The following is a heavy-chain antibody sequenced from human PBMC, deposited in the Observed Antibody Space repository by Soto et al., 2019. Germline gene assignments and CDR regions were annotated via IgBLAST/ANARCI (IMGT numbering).Heavy chain of an antibody. D-gene: IGHD3-10*01. CDR2: ISGHGDAT. J-gene: IGHJ4*02. CDR3: ANSRVSMVRGLIIIPNC. Sequence: PGGSLRLSCAASGFPFTGYAMSWVRQAPGKGLEWVSAISGHGDATFYADSVKGRLTISRDNSKNTLYLHMNSLRAEDTALYYCANSRVSMVRGLIIIPNCWGQGTLVTVSS. V-gene: IGHV3-23*01. CDR1: GFPFTGYA.